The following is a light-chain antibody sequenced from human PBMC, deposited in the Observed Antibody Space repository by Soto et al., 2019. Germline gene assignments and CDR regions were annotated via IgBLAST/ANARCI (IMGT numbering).Light chain of an antibody. Sequence: EIVLTQSPDTLSLSPGERATLSCRAGQSVSSNYLAWYQQKPGQAPRLLIFGASSRATGIPDRFSGSGSGTDFTLTISRLEPEDFAVYYCQQYGSSPKTFGQGTKVDI. V-gene: IGKV3-20*01. CDR1: QSVSSNY. J-gene: IGKJ1*01. CDR2: GAS. CDR3: QQYGSSPKT.